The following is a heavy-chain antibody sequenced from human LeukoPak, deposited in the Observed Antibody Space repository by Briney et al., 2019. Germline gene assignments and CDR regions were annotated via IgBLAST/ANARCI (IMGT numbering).Heavy chain of an antibody. CDR1: GGSISSFY. Sequence: SETLSLTCTVSGGSISSFYWSWIRQPPGKGLEWIGYIYYSGSTNYNPSLKSRVTISVDTSKNQFSLKLSSVTAADTAVYYCASGGRVNWFDPWGQGTLVTVSS. CDR3: ASGGRVNWFDP. CDR2: IYYSGST. V-gene: IGHV4-59*08. J-gene: IGHJ5*02.